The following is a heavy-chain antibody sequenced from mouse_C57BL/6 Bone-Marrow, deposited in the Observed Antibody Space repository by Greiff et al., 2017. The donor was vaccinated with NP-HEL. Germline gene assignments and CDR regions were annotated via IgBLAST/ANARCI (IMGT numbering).Heavy chain of an antibody. CDR3: ARMGSRSPFGY. CDR2: INTDGGST. CDR1: EYEFTSHD. J-gene: IGHJ3*02. D-gene: IGHD1-1*01. V-gene: IGHV5-2*01. Sequence: EVQLVESGAGLVQPGASLKLSCESTEYEFTSHDMSWVRQTPEKRLELVGAINTDGGSTYYPDTMESQFIISRDNTKSTLYLQMSSLRSEDTAVYYCARMGSRSPFGYWGQGTMVTVSA.